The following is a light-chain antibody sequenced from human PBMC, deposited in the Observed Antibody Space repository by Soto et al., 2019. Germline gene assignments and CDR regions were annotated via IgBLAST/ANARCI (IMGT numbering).Light chain of an antibody. J-gene: IGLJ2*01. CDR1: SGHRSYT. Sequence: PVLTQSPSASASLGASVKLTCTLSSGHRSYTIAWHQQLPEKGPRYLMTLNSDGSHRKGDGIPDRFSGSSSGAERYLIISSLQSEDEADYYCQTWGTGYVVFGGGTKVTVL. V-gene: IGLV4-69*01. CDR3: QTWGTGYVV. CDR2: LNSDGSH.